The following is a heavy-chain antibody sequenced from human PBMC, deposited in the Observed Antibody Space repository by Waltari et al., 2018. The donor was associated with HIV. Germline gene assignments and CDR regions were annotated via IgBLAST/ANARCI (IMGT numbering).Heavy chain of an antibody. J-gene: IGHJ4*02. CDR2: IKGDGSEK. CDR1: GFSFNTYW. V-gene: IGHV3-7*01. Sequence: EVQLVQSGGGLVQPGGSLTVACAASGFSFNTYWLSWIRQAPGKGRGWVAKIKGDGSEKYYVDSLEGRFTISRDNAENSVYLQMNSLGAEDTAVYYCARFFLGRPELDFDYWGQGTLVTVSS. D-gene: IGHD1-7*01. CDR3: ARFFLGRPELDFDY.